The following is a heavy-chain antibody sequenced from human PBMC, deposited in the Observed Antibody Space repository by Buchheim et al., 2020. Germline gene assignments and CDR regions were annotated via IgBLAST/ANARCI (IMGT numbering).Heavy chain of an antibody. V-gene: IGHV4-4*02. J-gene: IGHJ4*01. D-gene: IGHD2-21*01. CDR1: GGSISVSTC. Sequence: QVQLQESGPGLVKPSETLSLTCAVSGGSISVSTCWSWVRQSPGKGLEWIGEVYHSGSTTYNPSLKSRVDMSVDKSKTRFSLNLSSVTAADTAVYYCTRSVVPSNIAYFDRWGQG. CDR3: TRSVVPSNIAYFDR. CDR2: VYHSGST.